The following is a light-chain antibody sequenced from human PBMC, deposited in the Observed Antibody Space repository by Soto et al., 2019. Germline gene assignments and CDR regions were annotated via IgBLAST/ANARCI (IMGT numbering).Light chain of an antibody. V-gene: IGLV2-8*01. CDR3: SSYAGNNKFV. J-gene: IGLJ1*01. CDR2: EVN. Sequence: QSALTQPPSASGSPGQSVSLSCTGTINDVGAYNFVSWYQQHPGKAPRLIIFEVNVRPSGVPDRFSGSKSGNTASLTVSGLQAEDEANYYCSSYAGNNKFVFGTGTKLTVL. CDR1: INDVGAYNF.